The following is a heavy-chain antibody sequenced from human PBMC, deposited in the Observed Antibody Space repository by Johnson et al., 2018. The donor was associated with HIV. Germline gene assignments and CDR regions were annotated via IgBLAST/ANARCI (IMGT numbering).Heavy chain of an antibody. Sequence: QVQLVESGGGVVQPGTSLTLSCAASGFPFRDSAMHWVRQAPGRGMEWLAVIIFDGVYKHHAESVRGRFTISRDNSKNTLYLQMNSLRAEDTALYYCARVSTMIVVARNDAFDIWGQGTMVTVSS. D-gene: IGHD3-22*01. CDR3: ARVSTMIVVARNDAFDI. V-gene: IGHV3-30-3*01. CDR2: IIFDGVYK. CDR1: GFPFRDSA. J-gene: IGHJ3*02.